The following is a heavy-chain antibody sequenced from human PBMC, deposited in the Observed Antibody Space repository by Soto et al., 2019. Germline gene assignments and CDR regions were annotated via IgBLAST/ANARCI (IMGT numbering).Heavy chain of an antibody. Sequence: GASVKVSCKASGGTFSSYASSWVRQAPGQGLEWMGGIIPVFGTANYAQKFQGRVTITADESTSTAYMELSSLRSEDTAVYYCARERHVLRFLEWLFGYGMDVWGQGTTVTVSS. J-gene: IGHJ6*02. V-gene: IGHV1-69*13. D-gene: IGHD3-3*01. CDR2: IIPVFGTA. CDR1: GGTFSSYA. CDR3: ARERHVLRFLEWLFGYGMDV.